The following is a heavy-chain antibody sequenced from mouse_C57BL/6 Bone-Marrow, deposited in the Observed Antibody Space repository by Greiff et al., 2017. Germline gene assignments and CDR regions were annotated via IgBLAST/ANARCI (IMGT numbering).Heavy chain of an antibody. J-gene: IGHJ3*01. Sequence: QVQLQQSGAELARPGASVKLSCKASGYTFTSYGISWVKQRTGQGLEWIGEIYPRSGNTYYNEKFKGKATLTADKSSSTAYIELRSLTSEDSAVDFCARSRLRREFAYWGQGTLVTVSA. D-gene: IGHD2-4*01. CDR2: IYPRSGNT. CDR1: GYTFTSYG. CDR3: ARSRLRREFAY. V-gene: IGHV1-81*01.